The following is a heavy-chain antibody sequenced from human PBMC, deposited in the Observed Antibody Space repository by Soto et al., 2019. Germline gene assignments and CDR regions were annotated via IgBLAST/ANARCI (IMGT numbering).Heavy chain of an antibody. J-gene: IGHJ5*02. CDR3: ARAEVSQYTNWLDP. D-gene: IGHD6-6*01. Sequence: SETLSLTCTVSGGSISSYYWSWIRQPPGKGLEWIGYIYYSGSTNYNPSLKSRVTISVDTSKNQFSLKLSSVTAADTAVYYCARAEVSQYTNWLDPWGQGTLVTVSS. CDR2: IYYSGST. V-gene: IGHV4-59*01. CDR1: GGSISSYY.